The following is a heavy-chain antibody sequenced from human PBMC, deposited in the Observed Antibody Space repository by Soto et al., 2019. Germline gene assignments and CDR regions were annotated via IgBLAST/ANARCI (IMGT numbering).Heavy chain of an antibody. V-gene: IGHV3-9*01. Sequence: LRLSCAASGFTFDDYAMHWVRQAPGKGLEWVSGISWNSGSIGYADSVKGRFTISRDNAKNSLYLQMNSLRAEDTALYYCAKDMFYYDSSGPFDYWGQGTLVTVSS. CDR2: ISWNSGSI. D-gene: IGHD3-22*01. J-gene: IGHJ4*02. CDR1: GFTFDDYA. CDR3: AKDMFYYDSSGPFDY.